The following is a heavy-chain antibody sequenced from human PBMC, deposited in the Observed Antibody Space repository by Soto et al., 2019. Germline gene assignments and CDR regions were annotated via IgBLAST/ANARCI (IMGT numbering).Heavy chain of an antibody. CDR1: GFTFSSFW. CDR2: INTDGSST. D-gene: IGHD3-10*01. Sequence: EVQLVESGGGLVQPGGSLRLSCAVSGFTFSSFWMHWVRQAPGEGLVLVSRINTDGSSTSYADSVKGRFTISRDNAKNTLYLQMNSLRVEDTAMYYCAKRGVDTFGLSYWGQGTLVTVFS. J-gene: IGHJ4*02. V-gene: IGHV3-74*01. CDR3: AKRGVDTFGLSY.